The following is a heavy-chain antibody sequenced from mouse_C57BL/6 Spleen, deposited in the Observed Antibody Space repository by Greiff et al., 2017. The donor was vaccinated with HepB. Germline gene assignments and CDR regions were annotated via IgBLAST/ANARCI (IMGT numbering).Heavy chain of an antibody. J-gene: IGHJ2*01. CDR2: IDPSDSET. Sequence: VQLQQPGAELVRPGSSVKLSCKASGYTFTSYWMHWVKQRPIQGLEWIGNIDPSDSETHYNQKFKDKATLTVDKSSSTAYMQLSSLTSEDSAVYYCAKAGRSNMIATLEDYFDYWGQGTTLTVSS. CDR3: AKAGRSNMIATLEDYFDY. CDR1: GYTFTSYW. V-gene: IGHV1-52*01. D-gene: IGHD2-4*01.